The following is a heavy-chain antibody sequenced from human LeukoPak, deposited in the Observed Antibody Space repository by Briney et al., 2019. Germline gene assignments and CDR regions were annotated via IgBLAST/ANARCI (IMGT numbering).Heavy chain of an antibody. CDR2: IGGNGATT. V-gene: IGHV3-23*01. Sequence: GSLRLSCAASGFTFSTYSMNWVRQAPGKGLEWVSVIGGNGATTYYADSVKGRFTISRDNSKNTLYLQMNSLRAEDTAVYYCATKSSGNYPFDYWGQGTLVTVSS. D-gene: IGHD3-22*01. J-gene: IGHJ4*02. CDR3: ATKSSGNYPFDY. CDR1: GFTFSTYS.